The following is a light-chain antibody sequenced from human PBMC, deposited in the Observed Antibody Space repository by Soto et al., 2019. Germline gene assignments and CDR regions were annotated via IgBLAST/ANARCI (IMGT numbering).Light chain of an antibody. J-gene: IGKJ2*01. V-gene: IGKV3-11*01. CDR1: QSVSSY. CDR3: QQRSNWPPT. CDR2: DAS. Sequence: EIVLTQSPATLSLSPGERATLSCRASQSVSSYLAWYQQKPGQAPRLLIYDASNRATGIPARFSGSGSGTDFNLPISSLEPEDSAVYYCQQRSNWPPTFGQGTKLEIK.